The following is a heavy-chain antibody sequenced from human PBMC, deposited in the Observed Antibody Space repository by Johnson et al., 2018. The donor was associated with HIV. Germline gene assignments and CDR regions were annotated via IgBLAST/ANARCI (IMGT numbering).Heavy chain of an antibody. D-gene: IGHD3/OR15-3a*01. V-gene: IGHV3-30*04. Sequence: VQLVESGGGLIQPGGSLRLSCAASGFTFSSYAMHWVRQAPGKGLEWVAVISYDGSNKYYADSVKGRFTISRDNSKNTLYLQMNSLSAGDTAVYYCVRGVAGVPGLDDVFGVWGQGTMVTVSA. CDR1: GFTFSSYA. J-gene: IGHJ3*01. CDR3: VRGVAGVPGLDDVFGV. CDR2: ISYDGSNK.